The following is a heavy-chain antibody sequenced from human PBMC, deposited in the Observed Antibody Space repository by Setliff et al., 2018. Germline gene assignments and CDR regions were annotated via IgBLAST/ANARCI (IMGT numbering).Heavy chain of an antibody. Sequence: SETLSLTCTVSGGSFTPYYWSWIRQPPGKGLEWIGYIHYSGSTSYSPSLKSRVTMSVDTSKNQFSLKLRSVTAADTAVYYCARTGTYRYFDCWGRGTLVTVSS. CDR3: ARTGTYRYFDC. J-gene: IGHJ4*02. D-gene: IGHD1-1*01. V-gene: IGHV4-59*08. CDR1: GGSFTPYY. CDR2: IHYSGST.